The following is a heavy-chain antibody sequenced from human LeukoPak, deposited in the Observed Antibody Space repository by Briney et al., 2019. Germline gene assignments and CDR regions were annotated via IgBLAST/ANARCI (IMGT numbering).Heavy chain of an antibody. V-gene: IGHV3-48*01. Sequence: GGSLRLSCAASGFTFSSYSMNWVRQAPGKGLEWVSYISSSSSTIYYADSVKGRFTISRDNAKNSLYLQMNSLRAEDTAVYYCARDFSLTRLERPFDYWGQGTLVTVSS. CDR3: ARDFSLTRLERPFDY. CDR1: GFTFSSYS. J-gene: IGHJ4*02. D-gene: IGHD1-1*01. CDR2: ISSSSSTI.